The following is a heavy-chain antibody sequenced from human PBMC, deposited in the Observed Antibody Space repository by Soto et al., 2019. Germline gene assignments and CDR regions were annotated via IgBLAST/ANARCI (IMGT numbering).Heavy chain of an antibody. V-gene: IGHV5-10-1*01. J-gene: IGHJ3*02. CDR2: IDPSDSYT. Sequence: GESLKISCKGSGYSFTSYWISWVRQMPGKGLEWMGRIDPSDSYTNYSPSFQGHVTISADKSISTAYLQWSSLKASDTAMYYRAGNVLRYFDWLNGAFDIWGQGTMVTVSS. CDR1: GYSFTSYW. D-gene: IGHD3-9*01. CDR3: AGNVLRYFDWLNGAFDI.